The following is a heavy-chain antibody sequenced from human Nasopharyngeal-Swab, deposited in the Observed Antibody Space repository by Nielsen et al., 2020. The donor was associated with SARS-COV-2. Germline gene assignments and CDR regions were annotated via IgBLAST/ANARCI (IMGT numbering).Heavy chain of an antibody. CDR3: ARGYLKSGMDV. CDR2: TYYGSKRYT. CDR1: GDSVSRTSTG. D-gene: IGHD1-1*01. J-gene: IGHJ6*02. Sequence: SQTLSLTCAISGDSVSRTSTGWNWIRQSPSRGLAWLGRTYYGSKRYTDYAVSVKSRITINADTSKNQFSLQLNSVNPEDTAVYYCARGYLKSGMDVWGQGTTVTVSS. V-gene: IGHV6-1*01.